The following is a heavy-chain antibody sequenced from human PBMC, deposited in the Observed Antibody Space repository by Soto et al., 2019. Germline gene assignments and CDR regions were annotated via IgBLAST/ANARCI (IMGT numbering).Heavy chain of an antibody. CDR2: ISTSGSSI. Sequence: GGSLRLSCAASGFTFSSYEMNWVRQAPGKGLEWVSYISTSGSSIYYADSVKGRFTISRDNAKNSLYLQMNSLRAEDTAIYYCARDGYCTSTSCYNPVWGQGTTVTVSS. CDR1: GFTFSSYE. J-gene: IGHJ6*02. CDR3: ARDGYCTSTSCYNPV. V-gene: IGHV3-48*03. D-gene: IGHD2-2*02.